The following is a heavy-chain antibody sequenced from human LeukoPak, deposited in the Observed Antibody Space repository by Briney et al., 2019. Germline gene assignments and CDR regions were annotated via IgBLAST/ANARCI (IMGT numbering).Heavy chain of an antibody. CDR1: GGSFSGYY. D-gene: IGHD3-22*01. Sequence: ESSETLSLTCAVYGGSFSGYYWSWIRQPPGKGLEWIREINHSGSTNYNPSLKSRVTISVDTSKNQFSLKLSSVTAADTAVYYCARVNSYDSSGYLDLRPYFDYWGQGTLVTVSS. J-gene: IGHJ4*02. CDR2: INHSGST. CDR3: ARVNSYDSSGYLDLRPYFDY. V-gene: IGHV4-34*01.